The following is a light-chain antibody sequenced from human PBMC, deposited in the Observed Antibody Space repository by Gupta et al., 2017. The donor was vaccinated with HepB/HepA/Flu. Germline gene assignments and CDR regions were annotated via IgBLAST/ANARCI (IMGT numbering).Light chain of an antibody. V-gene: IGKV1-39*01. CDR1: QSISTY. Sequence: DIQITQSPSSLSAYVGDRVTITCRAGQSISTYLNWYHQKPGKAPRLLIYAASSLQSGVPSRFSGSGRGTYFNLTISSLQPDDFGTYFCQQSFSAIWTFGQGTKVDI. CDR2: AAS. J-gene: IGKJ1*01. CDR3: QQSFSAIWT.